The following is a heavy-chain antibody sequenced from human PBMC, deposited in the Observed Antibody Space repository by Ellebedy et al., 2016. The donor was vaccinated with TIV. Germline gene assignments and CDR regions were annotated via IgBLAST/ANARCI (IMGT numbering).Heavy chain of an antibody. V-gene: IGHV3-11*01. CDR3: ARDLGIRGSFYGGDY. CDR2: ISLSGATT. D-gene: IGHD3-10*01. Sequence: GESLKISCAASGFTFSDHYMGWIRQAPGKGLEWISYISLSGATTSYADSVKGRFTISRDNAKNSLFLHMNNLRAEDTALYYCARDLGIRGSFYGGDYWGQGTLVTVSS. CDR1: GFTFSDHY. J-gene: IGHJ4*02.